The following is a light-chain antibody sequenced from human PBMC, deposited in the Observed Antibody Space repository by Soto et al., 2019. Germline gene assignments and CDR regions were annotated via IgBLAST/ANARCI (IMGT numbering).Light chain of an antibody. CDR2: EAS. J-gene: IGKJ1*01. V-gene: IGKV3-11*01. Sequence: DIVMTQSPSTLSVATGERVTFSCRASQGVSRKLAWYQQRPGQAPRLLISEASNRATGIPARFSGSGSGTDFTLTISSLEPEDFAVYYCQQSHNWPRTFGQGTKV. CDR1: QGVSRK. CDR3: QQSHNWPRT.